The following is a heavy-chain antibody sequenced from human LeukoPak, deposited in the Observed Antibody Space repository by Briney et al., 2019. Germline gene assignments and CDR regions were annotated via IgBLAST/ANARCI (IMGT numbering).Heavy chain of an antibody. CDR3: ARDKGASYRDIEPFDI. Sequence: NPSETLSLTCTVSGGSISNYHWTWLRQPAGKGLEWIGRIYPSGSTNRNPSLKSRVTILVDESKNQFSLRLSSVTAADTAVYYCARDKGASYRDIEPFDIWGQGTTVTVSS. V-gene: IGHV4-4*07. D-gene: IGHD1-26*01. CDR2: IYPSGST. CDR1: GGSISNYH. J-gene: IGHJ3*02.